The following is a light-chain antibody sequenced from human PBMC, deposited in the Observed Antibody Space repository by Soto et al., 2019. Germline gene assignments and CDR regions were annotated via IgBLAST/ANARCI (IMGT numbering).Light chain of an antibody. CDR1: SGHSSYA. V-gene: IGLV4-69*01. Sequence: QLVLTQSPSASASLGASVKLACTLSSGHSSYAIEWHQQQPEKGPRYLMKLNSDGSHSKGDGIPDRFSGSSSGAERYLTISSLQSEDEDDYYCQTWGTGIQVFGTGTKVTVL. CDR2: LNSDGSH. J-gene: IGLJ1*01. CDR3: QTWGTGIQV.